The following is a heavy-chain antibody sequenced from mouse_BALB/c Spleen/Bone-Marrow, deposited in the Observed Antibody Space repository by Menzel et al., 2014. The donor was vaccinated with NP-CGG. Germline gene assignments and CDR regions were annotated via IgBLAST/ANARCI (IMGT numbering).Heavy chain of an antibody. CDR2: INSNGGST. D-gene: IGHD1-1*01. Sequence: EVKVVDSGGGLVQPGGSLKLSCAASGFTFSSYGMSWVRQTPDKRLELVATINSNGGSTYYPDSVKGRFTISRDNAKNTLYLQMSSLKSEDTAMYYCARDGSSYEGNYFDYWGQGTTLTVSS. CDR3: ARDGSSYEGNYFDY. J-gene: IGHJ2*01. V-gene: IGHV5-6-3*01. CDR1: GFTFSSYG.